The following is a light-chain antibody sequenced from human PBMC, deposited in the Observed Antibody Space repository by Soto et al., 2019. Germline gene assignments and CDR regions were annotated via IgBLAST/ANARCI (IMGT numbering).Light chain of an antibody. CDR2: EVS. Sequence: QSALTQPASVSGSPGQSITISCTGTSSDVGDYNYVSWYQQQPGNAPKLVIYEVSNRPSGVSNRFSGSKSDNTASLTISGLQAEDEADYYFSSYTTSSTLVFGGGTKVTVL. J-gene: IGLJ2*01. CDR3: SSYTTSSTLV. V-gene: IGLV2-14*01. CDR1: SSDVGDYNY.